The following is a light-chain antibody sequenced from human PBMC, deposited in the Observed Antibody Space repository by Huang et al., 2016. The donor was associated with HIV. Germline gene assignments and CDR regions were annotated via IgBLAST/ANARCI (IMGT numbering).Light chain of an antibody. V-gene: IGKV2-28*01. CDR3: MQTSETPLT. CDR2: LAS. CDR1: QSPLHSDGYTY. J-gene: IGKJ4*01. Sequence: DIVMTQSPLSLPVTLGGPASISCKSSQSPLHSDGYTYLDWYLQKPGQSPQLLVYLASNRAPGVPDRFSGSGSGTDFTLKISRVEAEDVGVYYCMQTSETPLTFGGGTKVDIK.